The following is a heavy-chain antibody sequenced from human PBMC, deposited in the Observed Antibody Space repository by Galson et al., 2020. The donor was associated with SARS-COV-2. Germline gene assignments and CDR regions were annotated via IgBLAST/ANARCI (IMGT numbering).Heavy chain of an antibody. D-gene: IGHD3-9*01. V-gene: IGHV3-33*01. J-gene: IGHJ6*02. CDR3: ARQITDYDSLTGFAEPYYYYYGMDV. Sequence: GGSLRLSCAASGFTFSSYGMHWVRQAPGKGLEWVAVIWYDGSNKYYADSVKGRFTISRDNSKNTLYLQMNSLRAEDTAVYYCARQITDYDSLTGFAEPYYYYYGMDVWGQGTTVTVSS. CDR2: IWYDGSNK. CDR1: GFTFSSYG.